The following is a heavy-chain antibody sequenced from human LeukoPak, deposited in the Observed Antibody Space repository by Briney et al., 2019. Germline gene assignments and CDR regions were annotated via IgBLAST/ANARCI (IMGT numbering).Heavy chain of an antibody. D-gene: IGHD6-19*01. V-gene: IGHV3-72*01. CDR3: VRVWTSGWLDY. CDR2: IRNKANSYTT. CDR1: GFTFSDHY. J-gene: IGHJ4*02. Sequence: GGSLRLSCAVSGFTFSDHYMDWVRQAPGKGLEWVGRIRNKANSYTTEYAASVKGRFTISRDDSKNSLYLQMNSLKTEDTAVYYCVRVWTSGWLDYWGQGTLVTVSS.